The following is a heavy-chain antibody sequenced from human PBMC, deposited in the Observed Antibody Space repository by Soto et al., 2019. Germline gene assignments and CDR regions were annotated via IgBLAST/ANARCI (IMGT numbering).Heavy chain of an antibody. CDR3: ADSSSYYDFWSGYAAYYYYGMDV. CDR1: GFTFTSSA. Sequence: SVKVSCKASGFTFTSSAVQWVRQARGQRLEWIGWIVVGSGNTNYAQKFQERVTITRDMSTSAAYMELSSLRSEDTAVYYCADSSSYYDFWSGYAAYYYYGMDVWGQGTTVTVSS. J-gene: IGHJ6*02. D-gene: IGHD3-3*01. V-gene: IGHV1-58*01. CDR2: IVVGSGNT.